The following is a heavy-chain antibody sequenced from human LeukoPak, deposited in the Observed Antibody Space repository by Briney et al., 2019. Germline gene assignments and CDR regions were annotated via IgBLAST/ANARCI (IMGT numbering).Heavy chain of an antibody. J-gene: IGHJ4*02. CDR2: IKQDGSEK. CDR1: GFTFSSYW. Sequence: RPGGSLRLSCAASGFTFSSYWMSWVRQAPGKGLEWVANIKQDGSEKYYVDSVKGRFTISRDNAKNSLYLQMNSLRAEDTAVYYCARYYSSSWSVFYFDYWGQGTLVTVSS. CDR3: ARYYSSSWSVFYFDY. V-gene: IGHV3-7*01. D-gene: IGHD6-13*01.